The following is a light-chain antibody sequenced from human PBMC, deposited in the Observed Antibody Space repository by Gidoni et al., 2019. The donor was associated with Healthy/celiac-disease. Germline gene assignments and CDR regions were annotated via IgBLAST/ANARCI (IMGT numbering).Light chain of an antibody. Sequence: EIVLTQSPATLSLSPGERATLSCRASQSVSSYLAWYQQKPGQAPMLLIYYASNRATGIPARFSGSWSGTDFTLTISRLEPQDFAVYYCHQRSTREYTFGQGTKLEIK. CDR3: HQRSTREYT. CDR2: YAS. CDR1: QSVSSY. V-gene: IGKV3-11*01. J-gene: IGKJ2*01.